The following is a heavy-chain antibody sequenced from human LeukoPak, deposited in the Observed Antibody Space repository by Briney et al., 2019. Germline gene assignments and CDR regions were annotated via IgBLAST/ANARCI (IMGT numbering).Heavy chain of an antibody. J-gene: IGHJ4*02. CDR2: INHSGST. D-gene: IGHD6-13*01. V-gene: IGHV4-34*01. CDR1: GGSFSGYY. CDR3: ARASGSSWYGWFGY. Sequence: SETLSLTCAVYGGSFSGYYWSWIRQPPGKGLEWIGEINHSGSTNYNPSLKSRVTISVDTSKNQFSLKLSSVTAADTAVYYCARASGSSWYGWFGYWGQGTLVTVSS.